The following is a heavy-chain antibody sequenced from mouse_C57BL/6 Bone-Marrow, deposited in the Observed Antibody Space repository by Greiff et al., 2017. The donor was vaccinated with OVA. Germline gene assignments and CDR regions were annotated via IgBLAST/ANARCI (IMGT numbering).Heavy chain of an antibody. CDR2: IHPNSGST. D-gene: IGHD1-1*01. V-gene: IGHV1-64*01. CDR1: GYTFTSYW. Sequence: VQLKQPGAELVKPGASVKLSCKASGYTFTSYWMHWVKQRPGQGLEWIGMIHPNSGSTNYNEKFKSKATLTVDKSSSTAYMQLSSLTSEDSAVYYCARGLTVVAPLDYWGQGTTLTVSS. J-gene: IGHJ2*01. CDR3: ARGLTVVAPLDY.